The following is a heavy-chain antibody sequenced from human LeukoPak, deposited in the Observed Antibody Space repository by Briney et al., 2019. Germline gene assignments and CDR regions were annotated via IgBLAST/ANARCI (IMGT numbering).Heavy chain of an antibody. J-gene: IGHJ4*02. CDR2: ISSSGSTI. V-gene: IGHV3-48*03. CDR1: GFTFSSYE. Sequence: GGSLRLPCAASGFTFSSYEMNWVRQAPGKGLEWVSYISSSGSTIYYADSVKGRFTISRDNAKNSLYLQMNSLRAEDTAVYYCARVYLQGWIDYWGQGTLVTVSS. D-gene: IGHD2-2*03. CDR3: ARVYLQGWIDY.